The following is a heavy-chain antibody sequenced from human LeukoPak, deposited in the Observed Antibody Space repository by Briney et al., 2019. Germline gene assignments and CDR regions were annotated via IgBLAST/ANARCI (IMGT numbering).Heavy chain of an antibody. CDR1: GFTFSSYA. V-gene: IGHV3-23*01. CDR3: AKGHHAIVVVPAAQGY. J-gene: IGHJ4*02. Sequence: GGSLRLSCAASGFTFSSYAMSWVRQAPGKGLEWVSAISGSGGSTYYADSVKGRFTISRDNSKNTLYLQMNSLRAEDTAVYYCAKGHHAIVVVPAAQGYWGQGTLVTVSS. CDR2: ISGSGGST. D-gene: IGHD2-2*01.